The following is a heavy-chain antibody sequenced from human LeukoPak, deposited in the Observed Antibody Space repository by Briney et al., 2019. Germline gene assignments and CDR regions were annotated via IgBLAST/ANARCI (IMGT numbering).Heavy chain of an antibody. CDR1: GLTFSSYS. J-gene: IGHJ4*02. CDR2: ISRSSSYI. D-gene: IGHD1-26*01. CDR3: AHGDYSGY. Sequence: PGGSLRLSCEASGLTFSSYSMNWVRQAPGKGLEWGSSISRSSSYIYYADSVRGRFTISRDNAKNSLYLQMNSLRAEDTAVYYCAHGDYSGYWGQGTLVTVSS. V-gene: IGHV3-21*01.